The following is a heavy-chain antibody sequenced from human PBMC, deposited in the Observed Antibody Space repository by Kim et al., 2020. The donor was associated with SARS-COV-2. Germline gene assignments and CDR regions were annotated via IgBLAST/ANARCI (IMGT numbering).Heavy chain of an antibody. Sequence: GGSLRLSCAASGFTFSSYAMSWVRQAPGKGLEWVSVISGSGDSTYYADSVRGRFTLSRDNSKNTLSLQMNSLRAEDTAVYYCAKGRGEKSVYGDYVGDDWGQRALVTVSS. CDR1: GFTFSSYA. V-gene: IGHV3-23*01. CDR3: AKGRGEKSVYGDYVGDD. CDR2: ISGSGDST. D-gene: IGHD4-17*01. J-gene: IGHJ4*02.